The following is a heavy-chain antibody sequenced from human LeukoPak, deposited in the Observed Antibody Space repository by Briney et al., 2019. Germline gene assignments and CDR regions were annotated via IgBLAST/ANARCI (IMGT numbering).Heavy chain of an antibody. CDR1: GFTFSNAW. J-gene: IGHJ4*02. D-gene: IGHD2-15*01. Sequence: GGSLRLSCAASGFTFSNAWMSWVRQAPGKGLEWVGRIKSKTDGGTIDYAAPVKGRFTISRDDSKNTLYLQMNSLKTEDTAVYYCTTDEECSGGSCYSSGFDYWGQGTLVTVSS. CDR3: TTDEECSGGSCYSSGFDY. V-gene: IGHV3-15*01. CDR2: IKSKTDGGTI.